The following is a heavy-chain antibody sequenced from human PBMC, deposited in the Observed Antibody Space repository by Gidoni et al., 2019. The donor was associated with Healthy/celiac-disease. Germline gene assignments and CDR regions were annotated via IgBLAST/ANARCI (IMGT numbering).Heavy chain of an antibody. J-gene: IGHJ3*02. V-gene: IGHV3-9*01. Sequence: EVQLVESGGGLVQPGRSLRLSCAASGFTFDDYAMHWVRQAPGKGLGWVSGISWNSGSIGYADSVKGRFTISRDNAKNSLYLQMNSLRAEDTALYYCAKDRNSGYDLGDAFDIWGQGTMVTVSS. CDR3: AKDRNSGYDLGDAFDI. CDR2: ISWNSGSI. D-gene: IGHD5-12*01. CDR1: GFTFDDYA.